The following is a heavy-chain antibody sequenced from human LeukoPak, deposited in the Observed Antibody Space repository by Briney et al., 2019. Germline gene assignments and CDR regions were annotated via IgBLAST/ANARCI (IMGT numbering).Heavy chain of an antibody. D-gene: IGHD3-9*01. Sequence: GASVKVSCKASGYTFTSYYMHWVRQAPGQGLEWMGIINPSGGSTSYAQKFQGRVTMTRDTSTSTVYMELSSLGSEDTAVYYCARDSPVVRYFEPWGQGTLVTVSS. V-gene: IGHV1-46*01. CDR2: INPSGGST. CDR1: GYTFTSYY. CDR3: ARDSPVVRYFEP. J-gene: IGHJ5*02.